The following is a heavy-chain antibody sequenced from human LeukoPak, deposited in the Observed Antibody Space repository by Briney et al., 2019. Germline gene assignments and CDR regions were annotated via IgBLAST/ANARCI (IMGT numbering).Heavy chain of an antibody. V-gene: IGHV3-23*01. D-gene: IGHD3-10*01. J-gene: IGHJ4*02. CDR1: GFTFSSYA. CDR2: ISGSGGST. CDR3: AKDRVSDY. Sequence: VGSLRLSCAASGFTFSSYAMSWVRQAPGKGLEWVSDISGSGGSTYYADSVKGRFTTSRDTSKNTLYLQMNSLRAEDTAVYYCAKDRVSDYWGQGTLVTVSS.